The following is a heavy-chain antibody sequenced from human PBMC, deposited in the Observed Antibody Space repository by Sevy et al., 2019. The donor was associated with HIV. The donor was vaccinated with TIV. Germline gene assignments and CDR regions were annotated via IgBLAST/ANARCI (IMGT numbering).Heavy chain of an antibody. D-gene: IGHD5-18*01. CDR1: GFTVNSNY. Sequence: GGSLRLSCAASGFTVNSNYMTWVRQAPGKGLEGVSVIHSDDTTYHADSVKDRFTISRDNSKNTLYLHMSSLGAVGTGVYYCARGKSGYGYALNYWGQGTLVTVSS. J-gene: IGHJ4*02. V-gene: IGHV3-66*01. CDR2: IHSDDTT. CDR3: ARGKSGYGYALNY.